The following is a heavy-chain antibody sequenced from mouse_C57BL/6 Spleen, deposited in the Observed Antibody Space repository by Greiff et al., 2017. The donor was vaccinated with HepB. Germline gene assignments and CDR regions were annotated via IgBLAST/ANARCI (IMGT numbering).Heavy chain of an antibody. Sequence: QVQLQQSGAELVKPGASVKISCKASGYTFTDYYINWVKQRPGQGLEWIGKIGPGSGSTYYNEKFKGKATLTADKSSSTAYMQLSSLTSEDSAVYFCARRGMITTVYYYAMDYWGQGTSVTVSS. CDR1: GYTFTDYY. CDR3: ARRGMITTVYYYAMDY. D-gene: IGHD2-4*01. CDR2: IGPGSGST. J-gene: IGHJ4*01. V-gene: IGHV1-77*01.